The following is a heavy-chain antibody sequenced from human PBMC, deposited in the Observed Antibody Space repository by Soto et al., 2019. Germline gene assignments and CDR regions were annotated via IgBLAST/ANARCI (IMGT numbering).Heavy chain of an antibody. CDR3: ARDGVVPAAFVD. D-gene: IGHD2-2*01. CDR1: GFSFSRYT. J-gene: IGHJ4*02. Sequence: GGSLRLSCAASGFSFSRYTMNWVRQAPGKGLEWVALISYDGSNRFYADSVKGRFTISRDTSKNTLYLQMNSLRAEDTAVYYCARDGVVPAAFVDWGQGTLVTVSS. V-gene: IGHV3-30-3*01. CDR2: ISYDGSNR.